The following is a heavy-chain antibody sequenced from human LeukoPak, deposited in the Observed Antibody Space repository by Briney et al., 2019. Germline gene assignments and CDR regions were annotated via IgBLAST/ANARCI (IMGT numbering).Heavy chain of an antibody. D-gene: IGHD3-22*01. V-gene: IGHV1-69*05. CDR3: ARGNSETYYYDSSGTGGFDP. CDR2: IIPIFGTA. CDR1: GGTLSSYA. J-gene: IGHJ5*02. Sequence: SVKVSCKASGGTLSSYAISWVRQAPGQGLEWMGGIIPIFGTANYAQKFQGRVTITTDESTSTAYMELSSLRSEDTAVYYCARGNSETYYYDSSGTGGFDPWGQGTLVTVSS.